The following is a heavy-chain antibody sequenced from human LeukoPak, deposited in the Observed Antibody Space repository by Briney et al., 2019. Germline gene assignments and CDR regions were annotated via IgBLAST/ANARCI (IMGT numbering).Heavy chain of an antibody. CDR2: IWYDGSNK. CDR1: GFTFSSYG. CDR3: ASDCGGDCYLDY. J-gene: IGHJ4*02. D-gene: IGHD2-21*01. Sequence: GGSLRLSCAASGFTFSSYGMHWVRQAPGKGLEWVAFIWYDGSNKYYADSLKGRFTISRDNYKNPLYLQMNSLRAEATAVYYCASDCGGDCYLDYWGQGTLVTVSS. V-gene: IGHV3-30*02.